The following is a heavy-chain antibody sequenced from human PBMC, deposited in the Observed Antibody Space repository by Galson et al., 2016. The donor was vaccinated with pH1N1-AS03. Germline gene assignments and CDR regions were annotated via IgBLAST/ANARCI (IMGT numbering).Heavy chain of an antibody. CDR1: GGKFSSYA. J-gene: IGHJ6*02. D-gene: IGHD4/OR15-4a*01. CDR2: INPSDGNT. V-gene: IGHV1-46*01. Sequence: SVKVSCKASGGKFSSYAISWVRQAPGQGREWMGIINPSDGNTNYAQRFQGRVTMTTDTSTSTVYMELSSLRSDDTAVYYCARVSAGLTGYYYAMDVWGQGTTVTVSS. CDR3: ARVSAGLTGYYYAMDV.